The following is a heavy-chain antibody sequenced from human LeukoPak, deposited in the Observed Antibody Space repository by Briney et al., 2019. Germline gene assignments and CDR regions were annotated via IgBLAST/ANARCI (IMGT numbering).Heavy chain of an antibody. D-gene: IGHD3-3*01. CDR2: IYYSGST. J-gene: IGHJ4*02. V-gene: IGHV4-39*01. CDR3: ARRWDYDFWSGYFDY. Sequence: PSETLSLTCTVSGGSISSSSYYWGWIRQPPGKGLEWIGSIYYSGSTYYNPSLKSRVTVSVDTSKNQFSLKLSSVTAADTAVYYCARRWDYDFWSGYFDYWGQGTLVTVSS. CDR1: GGSISSSSYY.